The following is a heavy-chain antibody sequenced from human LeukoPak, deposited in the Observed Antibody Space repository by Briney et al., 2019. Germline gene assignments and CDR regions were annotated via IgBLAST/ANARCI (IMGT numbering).Heavy chain of an antibody. Sequence: PGGSLRLSCAASGFTFSSYGMHWVRQAPGKGLEWVAFIRYDGSNKYYADSVKGRFTISRDNSKNTLYLQMNSLGAEDTAVYYCAKDIYSDSSGYYYDDFDIWGRGTMDTVSS. D-gene: IGHD3-22*01. CDR2: IRYDGSNK. CDR3: AKDIYSDSSGYYYDDFDI. V-gene: IGHV3-30*02. J-gene: IGHJ3*02. CDR1: GFTFSSYG.